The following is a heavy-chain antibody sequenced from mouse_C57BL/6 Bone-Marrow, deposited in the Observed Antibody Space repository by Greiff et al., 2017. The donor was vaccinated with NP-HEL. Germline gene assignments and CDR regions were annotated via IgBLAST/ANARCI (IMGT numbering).Heavy chain of an antibody. J-gene: IGHJ4*01. D-gene: IGHD2-3*01. Sequence: VKLMESGPGLVQPSQSLSITCTVSGFSLTSYGVHWVRQSPGKGLEWLGVIWSGGSTDYNAAFISRLSISKDNSKSQVFFKMNSLQADDTAIYYCARRGDDGYYNYAMDYWGQGTSVTVSS. CDR2: IWSGGST. V-gene: IGHV2-2*01. CDR3: ARRGDDGYYNYAMDY. CDR1: GFSLTSYG.